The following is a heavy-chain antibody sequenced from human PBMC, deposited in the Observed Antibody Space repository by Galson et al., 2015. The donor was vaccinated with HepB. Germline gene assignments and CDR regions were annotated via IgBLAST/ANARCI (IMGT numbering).Heavy chain of an antibody. CDR1: GGSFSGYY. J-gene: IGHJ6*02. Sequence: SETLSLTCAVYGGSFSGYYWSWIRQPPGKGLEWIGEINHSGSTNYNPSLKSRVTISVDTSKNQFSLKLSSVTAADTAVYYCARGGRYSSGEGGMDVWGQGTTVTVSS. CDR2: INHSGST. D-gene: IGHD6-19*01. CDR3: ARGGRYSSGEGGMDV. V-gene: IGHV4-34*01.